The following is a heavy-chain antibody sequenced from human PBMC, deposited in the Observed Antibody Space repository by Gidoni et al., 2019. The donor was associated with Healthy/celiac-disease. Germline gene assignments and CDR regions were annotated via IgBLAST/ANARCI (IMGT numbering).Heavy chain of an antibody. Sequence: EVQLVESGGGLVQPGGSLRLSCAASGFTVSSNYMSWVRQAPGKGLEWVSVIYSGGSTYYADSVKGRFTISRDNSKNTLYLQMNSLRAEDTAVYYCARRVAARALDYWGQGTLVTVSS. CDR2: IYSGGST. V-gene: IGHV3-66*02. J-gene: IGHJ4*02. CDR1: GFTVSSNY. D-gene: IGHD6-6*01. CDR3: ARRVAARALDY.